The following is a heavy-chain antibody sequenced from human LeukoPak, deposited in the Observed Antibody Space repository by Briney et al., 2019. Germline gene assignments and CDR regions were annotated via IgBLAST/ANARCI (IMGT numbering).Heavy chain of an antibody. CDR1: GGSFSGYY. Sequence: SETLSLTCAVYGGSFSGYYWSWIRQPPGKGLEWIGEINHSGSTNYNPSLKSRVTISVDTSKNQFSLKLSSVTAAGTAVYYCARLSSSWYYDYWGQGTLVTVSS. CDR2: INHSGST. V-gene: IGHV4-34*01. J-gene: IGHJ4*02. CDR3: ARLSSSWYYDY. D-gene: IGHD6-13*01.